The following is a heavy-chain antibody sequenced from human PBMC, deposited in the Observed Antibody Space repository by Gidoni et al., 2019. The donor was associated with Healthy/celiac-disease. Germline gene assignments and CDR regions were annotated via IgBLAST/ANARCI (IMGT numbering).Heavy chain of an antibody. Sequence: EVQLVEAGGGLVTPGGSLRLSCAASGFTFSSYSMNWVRQAPGKGLAWVSSISSSSSYIYYADSVKGRFTISSDNAKNSLYLQMNSLRAEDTAVYYCATWTHDYGDDDPSRPLDYWGQGTLVTVSS. D-gene: IGHD4-17*01. V-gene: IGHV3-21*01. J-gene: IGHJ4*02. CDR3: ATWTHDYGDDDPSRPLDY. CDR2: ISSSSSYI. CDR1: GFTFSSYS.